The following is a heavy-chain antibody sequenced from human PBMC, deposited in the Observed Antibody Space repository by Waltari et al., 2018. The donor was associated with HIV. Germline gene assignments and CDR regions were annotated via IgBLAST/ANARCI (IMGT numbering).Heavy chain of an antibody. Sequence: QVQLVQSGAEVKKPGSSVKVSCEASGGTFRSYAISWVRQAPGQGLEWMGRISPILGRANYAQKFQGRVTITADKSTSTAYMELSSLRSEDTAVYYCARARDGYKGGFDYWGQGILVTVSS. CDR3: ARARDGYKGGFDY. V-gene: IGHV1-69*04. CDR2: ISPILGRA. CDR1: GGTFRSYA. D-gene: IGHD5-12*01. J-gene: IGHJ4*02.